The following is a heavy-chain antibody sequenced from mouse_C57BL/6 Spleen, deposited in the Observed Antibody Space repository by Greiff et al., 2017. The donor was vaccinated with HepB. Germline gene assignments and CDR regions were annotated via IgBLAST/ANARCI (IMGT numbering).Heavy chain of an antibody. V-gene: IGHV1-64*01. CDR3: ARWIPYSAMDY. Sequence: QVQLKQPGAELVKPGASVKLSCKASGYTFTSYWMHWVKQRPGQGLEWIGMIHPNSGSTNYNEKFKSKATLTVDKSSSTAYMQLSSLTSEDSAVYYCARWIPYSAMDYWGQGTSVTVSS. J-gene: IGHJ4*01. CDR2: IHPNSGST. CDR1: GYTFTSYW.